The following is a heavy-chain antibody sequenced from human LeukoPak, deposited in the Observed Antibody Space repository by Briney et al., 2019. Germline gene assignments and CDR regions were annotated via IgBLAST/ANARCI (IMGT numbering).Heavy chain of an antibody. CDR2: IYHSGST. Sequence: PSETLSLTCTVSGGSISSGDYYWSWIRQPPGKGLEWIGYIYHSGSTYYNPSLKSRVTISVDTSKNQFSLKLSSVTAADTAVYYCAKDTEYYGSGSYFHYWGQGTLVTVSS. J-gene: IGHJ4*02. CDR3: AKDTEYYGSGSYFHY. CDR1: GGSISSGDYY. D-gene: IGHD3-10*01. V-gene: IGHV4-30-4*01.